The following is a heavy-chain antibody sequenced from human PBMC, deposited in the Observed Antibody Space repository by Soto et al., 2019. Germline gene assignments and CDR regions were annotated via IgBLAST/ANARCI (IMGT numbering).Heavy chain of an antibody. CDR3: ARVHQELILYNWFAP. D-gene: IGHD1-26*01. CDR1: GYTFAGYY. Sequence: QVQLVQSGAEVKKPWASVKVSCKASGYTFAGYYMHWVRQAPGQGLEWKGWINTNSGDTQYAQKFQGRVTMTRDTSNSTAYMELRSLRVDVTAVYYCARVHQELILYNWFAPWGKGTRVTVS. J-gene: IGHJ5*02. CDR2: INTNSGDT. V-gene: IGHV1-2*02.